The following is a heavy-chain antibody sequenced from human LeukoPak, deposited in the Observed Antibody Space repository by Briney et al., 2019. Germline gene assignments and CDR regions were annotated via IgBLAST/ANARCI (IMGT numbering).Heavy chain of an antibody. CDR1: GFTFSSYA. CDR3: APYYDSSGYYPGDY. D-gene: IGHD3-22*01. Sequence: GGSLRLSCVVSGFTFSSYAMSWVRQAPGEGLEWVSSISDSGERTYYADSVKGRFTISRDNSKNTFYPQMNSLRAEDTAVYYCAPYYDSSGYYPGDYWGQGTLVTVSS. J-gene: IGHJ4*02. CDR2: ISDSGERT. V-gene: IGHV3-23*01.